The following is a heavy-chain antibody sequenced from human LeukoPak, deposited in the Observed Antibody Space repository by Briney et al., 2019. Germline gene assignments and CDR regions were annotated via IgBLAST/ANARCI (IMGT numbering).Heavy chain of an antibody. D-gene: IGHD3-10*01. V-gene: IGHV4-61*03. Sequence: NPSETLSLTCAVSGDSISSGSYSWSWIRQPPGRGLEWIGCIFYSGSTNYNPSLKSRVTISLDTSKNHFSLRLSSVTAADTAVYYCAREGKYYYGSGNYYNVGWFDPWGQGTLVTVSS. CDR3: AREGKYYYGSGNYYNVGWFDP. CDR2: IFYSGST. J-gene: IGHJ5*02. CDR1: GDSISSGSYS.